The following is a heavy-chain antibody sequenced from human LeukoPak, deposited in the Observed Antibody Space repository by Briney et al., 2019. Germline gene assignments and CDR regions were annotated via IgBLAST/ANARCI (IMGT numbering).Heavy chain of an antibody. CDR1: GFTFDDYA. D-gene: IGHD3-10*01. J-gene: IGHJ4*02. Sequence: GRSLRLSCAASGFTFDDYAMHWVRQAPGKGLEWVSGISWNSGSIGYADSVKGRFTISRDNSKNTLYLQMNSLRAEDTAVYYCARDPLLLWFGELPIRGELDYWGQGTLVTVSS. CDR3: ARDPLLLWFGELPIRGELDY. V-gene: IGHV3-9*01. CDR2: ISWNSGSI.